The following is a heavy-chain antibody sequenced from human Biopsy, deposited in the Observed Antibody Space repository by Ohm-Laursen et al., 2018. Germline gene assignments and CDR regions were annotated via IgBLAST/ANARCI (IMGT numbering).Heavy chain of an antibody. V-gene: IGHV1-2*02. CDR2: INPNSGGT. D-gene: IGHD1-26*01. CDR3: ARGGLNYWYFDL. J-gene: IGHJ2*01. Sequence: GASVKVSCKASGYTFTDSYMHWVRQAPGQGLEWMGWINPNSGGTNYAQKFQGRVTMTRDTSMSTAYMELNRLRSDDTAVYYCARGGLNYWYFDLWGRGTLVTVSS. CDR1: GYTFTDSY.